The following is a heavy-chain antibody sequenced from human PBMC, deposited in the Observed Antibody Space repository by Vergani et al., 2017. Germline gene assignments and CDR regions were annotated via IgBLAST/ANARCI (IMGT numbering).Heavy chain of an antibody. J-gene: IGHJ4*02. D-gene: IGHD1-26*01. CDR2: ISWNSGSI. V-gene: IGHV3-9*01. CDR3: AKDRSGSYYGDFDY. Sequence: EVQLVESGGGLVQPGRSLRLSCAASGFTFDDYAMHWVRQAPGKGLEWVSGISWNSGSIGYADSVKGRFTIFRDNAKNSLYLQMNSLRAEDTALYYCAKDRSGSYYGDFDYWGQGTLVTVSS. CDR1: GFTFDDYA.